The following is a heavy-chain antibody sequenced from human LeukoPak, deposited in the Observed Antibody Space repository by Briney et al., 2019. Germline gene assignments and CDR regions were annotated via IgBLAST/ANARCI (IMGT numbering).Heavy chain of an antibody. Sequence: GGSLRLSCAASGFTFSSYAMRWVRRAPGKVLEWVSAISGSGGSTYYADSVKGRFTISRDNSKNTLYLQMNSLRAEDTAMYYCTKDLYYYDSSGPFDYWGQGTMVTVSS. D-gene: IGHD3-22*01. V-gene: IGHV3-23*01. J-gene: IGHJ4*02. CDR3: TKDLYYYDSSGPFDY. CDR2: ISGSGGST. CDR1: GFTFSSYA.